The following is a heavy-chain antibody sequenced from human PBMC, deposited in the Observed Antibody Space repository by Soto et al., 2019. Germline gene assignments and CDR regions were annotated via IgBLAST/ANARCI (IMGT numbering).Heavy chain of an antibody. CDR2: INHSGST. V-gene: IGHV4-34*01. J-gene: IGHJ4*02. CDR1: GGSISSYY. CDR3: ARALIRITMVRGAVDY. D-gene: IGHD3-10*01. Sequence: SETLSLTCTVSGGSISSYYWSWIRQPPGKGLEWIGEINHSGSTNYNPSLKSRVTISVDTSKNQFSLKLSSVTAADTAVYYCARALIRITMVRGAVDYWGQGTLVAVS.